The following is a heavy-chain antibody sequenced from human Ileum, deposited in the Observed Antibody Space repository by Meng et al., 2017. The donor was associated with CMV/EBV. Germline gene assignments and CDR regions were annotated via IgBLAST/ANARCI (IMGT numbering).Heavy chain of an antibody. CDR3: ARGYSSSWYFDYFDY. CDR1: GFTFSSYA. V-gene: IGHV3-30-3*01. CDR2: ISYDGSNK. Sequence: GESLKISCAASGFTFSSYAMHWVRQAPGKGLEWVAVISYDGSNKYYADSVKGRFTISRDNSKNTLYLQMNSLRAEDTAVYYCARGYSSSWYFDYFDYWARGT. D-gene: IGHD6-13*01. J-gene: IGHJ4*02.